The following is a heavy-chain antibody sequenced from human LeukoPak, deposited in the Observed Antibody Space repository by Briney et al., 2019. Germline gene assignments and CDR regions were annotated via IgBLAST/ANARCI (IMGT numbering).Heavy chain of an antibody. Sequence: GGSLRLSCAASGFTFSSYWMSWVRQAPGKGLEWVANIKQDGGEKYYVDSVKGRFTISRDNAKNSLYLQMNSLRAEDTAVYYCAREVSVRGRFPTFYYYYYMDVWGKGTTVTVSS. D-gene: IGHD3-10*02. CDR2: IKQDGGEK. CDR1: GFTFSSYW. V-gene: IGHV3-7*01. CDR3: AREVSVRGRFPTFYYYYYMDV. J-gene: IGHJ6*03.